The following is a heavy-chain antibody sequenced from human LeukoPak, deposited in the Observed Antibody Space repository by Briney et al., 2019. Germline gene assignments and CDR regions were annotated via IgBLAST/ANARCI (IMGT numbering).Heavy chain of an antibody. Sequence: ASVKVSCKASGYTFTSYYMHWVPQAPGQGLEWMGIINPSGGSTSYAQKFQCRVTMTRDTSTSTVYMELSSLRSEDTAVYCCARDRIQLWLGIDYWGQGALVTVSS. CDR1: GYTFTSYY. D-gene: IGHD5-18*01. J-gene: IGHJ4*02. V-gene: IGHV1-46*01. CDR3: ARDRIQLWLGIDY. CDR2: INPSGGST.